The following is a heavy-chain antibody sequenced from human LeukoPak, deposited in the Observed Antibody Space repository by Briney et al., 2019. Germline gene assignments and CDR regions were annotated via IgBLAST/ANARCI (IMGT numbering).Heavy chain of an antibody. D-gene: IGHD2-15*01. V-gene: IGHV1-18*01. CDR1: GYTFTSYG. J-gene: IGHJ4*02. CDR2: ISVYNGNT. CDR3: ARAFVVVVAATGGPLDY. Sequence: ASVKVSCKASGYTFTSYGISWVRQAPGQGLEWMGWISVYNGNTNYAQKLQGRVTMTTDTSTSTAYMELRSLRSDDTAVYYCARAFVVVVAATGGPLDYWGQGTLVTVSS.